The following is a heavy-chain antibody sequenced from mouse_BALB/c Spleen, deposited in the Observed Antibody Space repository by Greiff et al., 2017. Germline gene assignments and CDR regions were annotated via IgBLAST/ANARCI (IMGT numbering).Heavy chain of an antibody. Sequence: EVQLQQSGPELVKPGASVKIPCKASGYTFTDYNIDWVKQSHGKSLEWIGDINPNNGGTIYNQKFKDKATLTVDKSSSTAYMELRSLTSEDTAVYYCARRYRYGFDYWGQGTTLTVSS. J-gene: IGHJ2*01. CDR2: INPNNGGT. CDR1: GYTFTDYN. CDR3: ARRYRYGFDY. V-gene: IGHV1-18*01. D-gene: IGHD2-14*01.